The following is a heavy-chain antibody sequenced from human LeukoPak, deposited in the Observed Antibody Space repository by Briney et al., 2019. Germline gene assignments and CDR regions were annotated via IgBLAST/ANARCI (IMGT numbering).Heavy chain of an antibody. V-gene: IGHV3-30*02. D-gene: IGHD3-10*01. CDR2: IRYDGSNK. Sequence: GGSLRLSCVASGFTFSSYAMHWVRQAPGKGLEWVAFIRYDGSNKYYADSVKGRFTISRDNSKNTLYLQMNSLRAEDTAVYYCAKDSISSYYGSGSSMDVWGKGTTVTISS. J-gene: IGHJ6*03. CDR3: AKDSISSYYGSGSSMDV. CDR1: GFTFSSYA.